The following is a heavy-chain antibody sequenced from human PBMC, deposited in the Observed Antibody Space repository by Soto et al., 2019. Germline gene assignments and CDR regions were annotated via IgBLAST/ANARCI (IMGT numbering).Heavy chain of an antibody. CDR3: ARGNYGDYVPVYGMDV. CDR1: GGSISSGGYY. D-gene: IGHD4-17*01. Sequence: QVQLQESGPGLVKPSQTLSLTCTVSGGSISSGGYYWSWIRQHPGKGLEWLGYIYYSGSTYYNPSLKSRVTISVDTSKNQYSLKLSSVTAADTAVYYCARGNYGDYVPVYGMDVWGQGTTVTVSS. V-gene: IGHV4-31*03. CDR2: IYYSGST. J-gene: IGHJ6*02.